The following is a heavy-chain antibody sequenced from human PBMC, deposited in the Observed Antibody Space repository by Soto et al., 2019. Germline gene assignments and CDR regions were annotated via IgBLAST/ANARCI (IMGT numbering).Heavy chain of an antibody. CDR3: AKGDNLGPKTGYAFDP. CDR1: GDSVSSNTAS. V-gene: IGHV6-1*01. J-gene: IGHJ5*02. CDR2: TYFRSKWYN. D-gene: IGHD5-12*01. Sequence: SQTLSLTCVISGDSVSSNTASWNWIRQSPSRGLEWLGRTYFRSKWYNDYAVSVKSRIIINPDTSNNQFSLQLNSVTPEDRAVYFCAKGDNLGPKTGYAFDPWGQGILVTV.